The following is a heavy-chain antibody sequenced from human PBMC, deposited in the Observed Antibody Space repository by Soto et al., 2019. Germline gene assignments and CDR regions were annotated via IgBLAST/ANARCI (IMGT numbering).Heavy chain of an antibody. CDR1: GFTFSNYW. J-gene: IGHJ4*02. Sequence: EVQLVESGGGLVQPGGSLRLSCTASGFTFSNYWMSWVRQAPGEGLEWVANMNQDGSERYYVDSVKGRFTISRDNAKNSLYLQVSSLRAEDAAIYYCTRDRSRTMLFWGQGTLVTVSP. D-gene: IGHD3-10*02. CDR3: TRDRSRTMLF. V-gene: IGHV3-7*01. CDR2: MNQDGSER.